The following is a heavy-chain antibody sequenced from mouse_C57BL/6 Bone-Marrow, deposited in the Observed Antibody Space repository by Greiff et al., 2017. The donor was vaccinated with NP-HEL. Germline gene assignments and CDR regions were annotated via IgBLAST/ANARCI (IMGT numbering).Heavy chain of an antibody. J-gene: IGHJ1*03. D-gene: IGHD1-2*01. Sequence: EVKLMESEGGLVQPGSSMKLSCTASGFTFSDYYMAWVRQVPEKGLEWVANINYDGSSTYYLASLKSRFIISRDTAKNILYLQMSSLKSEDTATYYYASLHYYWYFDVWGTGTTVTVSS. CDR1: GFTFSDYY. CDR3: ASLHYYWYFDV. V-gene: IGHV5-16*01. CDR2: INYDGSST.